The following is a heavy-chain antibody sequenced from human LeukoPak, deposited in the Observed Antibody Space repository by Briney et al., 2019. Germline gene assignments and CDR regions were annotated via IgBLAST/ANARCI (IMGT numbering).Heavy chain of an antibody. CDR3: ARGARLVVGQRWFDY. CDR1: GGSISSYY. CDR2: IYYSGST. D-gene: IGHD2-15*01. Sequence: PSETLSLTCTVSGGSISSYYWSWIRQPPGKGLEWIGYIYYSGSTNYNPSLKSRVTISVDTSKNQFSLKLSSVTAADTAVYYCARGARLVVGQRWFDYWGQGTLVTVSS. J-gene: IGHJ4*02. V-gene: IGHV4-59*01.